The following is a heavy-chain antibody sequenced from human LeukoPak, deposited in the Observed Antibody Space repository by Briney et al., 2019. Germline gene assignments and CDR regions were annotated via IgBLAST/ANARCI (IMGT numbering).Heavy chain of an antibody. CDR1: GYSFTSYW. CDR3: ARWLTGSCSSTTCGGFDP. Sequence: GESLKISCKGSGYSFTSYWIGWVRQMPGKGLEWMGIIYPGDSDTRYSPSFQGQVTISADKSISTAYLQWSSLKASDSAMYYCARWLTGSCSSTTCGGFDPWGQGTLVTVSS. CDR2: IYPGDSDT. D-gene: IGHD2-2*01. V-gene: IGHV5-51*01. J-gene: IGHJ5*02.